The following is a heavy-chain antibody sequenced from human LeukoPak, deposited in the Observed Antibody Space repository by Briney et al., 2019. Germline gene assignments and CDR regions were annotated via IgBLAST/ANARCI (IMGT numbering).Heavy chain of an antibody. CDR1: GGSISSSNW. V-gene: IGHV4-4*02. Sequence: SGPLSLTCAVSGGSISSSNWWGWVRQPPGKGLEWVGEIHHSGRTNYNPSLNSRVTISVDKSKNQFSLKLSSVTAADTAVYSCAKKSIVGLTGAFDIWGQGTTVTVSS. CDR3: AKKSIVGLTGAFDI. D-gene: IGHD1-26*01. CDR2: IHHSGRT. J-gene: IGHJ3*02.